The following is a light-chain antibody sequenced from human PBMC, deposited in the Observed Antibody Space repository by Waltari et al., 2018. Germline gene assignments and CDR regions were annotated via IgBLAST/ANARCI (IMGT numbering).Light chain of an antibody. J-gene: IGLJ2*01. V-gene: IGLV3-19*01. CDR2: DQN. Sequence: TQDPAVSVAVGRTVRITCQGDSLRIYHASWYQQRPGQAPKLLIYDQNARPSGVPGRFSGSISDKTASLTITGAQAEDEAYYYCHSRDVSGVGGTFGGGTKLTVL. CDR3: HSRDVSGVGGT. CDR1: SLRIYH.